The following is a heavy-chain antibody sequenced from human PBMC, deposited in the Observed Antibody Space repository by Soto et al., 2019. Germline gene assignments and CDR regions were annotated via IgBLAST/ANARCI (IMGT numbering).Heavy chain of an antibody. J-gene: IGHJ6*03. V-gene: IGHV1-8*01. CDR3: ARLPLDVGEYYYYYVDV. CDR1: GYTFTSYD. Sequence: ASVKVSCKASGYTFTSYDINWVRQATGQGLEWMGWMKPNSGNTGYAQKFQGRVTMTSNTTISKAYLKLSSLRAEDTAVYYCARLPLDVGEYYYYYVDVWGKGTTVTVSS. CDR2: MKPNSGNT. D-gene: IGHD1-1*01.